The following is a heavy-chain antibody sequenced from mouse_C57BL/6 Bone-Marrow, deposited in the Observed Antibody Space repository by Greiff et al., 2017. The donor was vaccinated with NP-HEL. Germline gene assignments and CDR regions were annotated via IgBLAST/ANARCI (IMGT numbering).Heavy chain of an antibody. V-gene: IGHV2-9-1*01. CDR2: IWTGGGT. CDR1: GFSLTSYA. D-gene: IGHD1-1*01. Sequence: VQLQESGPGLVAPSQSLSITCTVSGFSLTSYAISWVRQPPGKGLEWLGVIWTGGGTNYNSALKSRLSISKDNSKSQVFLKMNSLQTDDTARYYCASYYYGSSYSWYFDVWGTGTTVTVSS. CDR3: ASYYYGSSYSWYFDV. J-gene: IGHJ1*03.